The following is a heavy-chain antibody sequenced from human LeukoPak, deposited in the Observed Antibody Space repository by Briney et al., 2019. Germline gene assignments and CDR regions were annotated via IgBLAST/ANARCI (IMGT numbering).Heavy chain of an antibody. V-gene: IGHV1-2*02. CDR3: ARDRGNYGLRGARYRLGWFDS. Sequence: GASVKVSCKASGYTFTGYYMHWVRQAPGQGLEWMGWINPNNGGTNYAQKFLGRVTMTRDTSTNTVYMELSRLRSDDSAVYYCARDRGNYGLRGARYRLGWFDSWGQGTLVTVSS. D-gene: IGHD3-10*01. CDR1: GYTFTGYY. J-gene: IGHJ5*01. CDR2: INPNNGGT.